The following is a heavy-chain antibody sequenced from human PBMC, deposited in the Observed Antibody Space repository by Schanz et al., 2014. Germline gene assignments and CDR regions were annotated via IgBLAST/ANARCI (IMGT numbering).Heavy chain of an antibody. CDR3: ATDSSSWYYFDY. V-gene: IGHV3-30*04. D-gene: IGHD6-13*01. CDR2: ISYDGSNK. J-gene: IGHJ4*02. CDR1: GFTFSSYA. Sequence: VQLVESGGGFVQPGGSLRLSCAASGFTFSSYAMHWVRQAPGKGLEWVAVISYDGSNKYYADSVKGRFTISRDNSKNTLYLQMNSLRAEDTAVYYCATDSSSWYYFDYWGQGTLVTVSS.